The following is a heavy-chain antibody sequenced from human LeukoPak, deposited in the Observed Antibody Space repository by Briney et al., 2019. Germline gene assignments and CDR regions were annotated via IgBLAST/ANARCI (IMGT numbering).Heavy chain of an antibody. Sequence: GGSLRLSCAASGFTFSDYYMSWIRQAPGKGLEWVSYISSSGTTIYYADSVKGRFTISRDNAKNSLYLQMNSLRAEDTAVYYCAKDRRYYYGSGIFDYWGQGTLVTVSS. V-gene: IGHV3-11*04. D-gene: IGHD3-10*01. CDR1: GFTFSDYY. CDR3: AKDRRYYYGSGIFDY. CDR2: ISSSGTTI. J-gene: IGHJ4*02.